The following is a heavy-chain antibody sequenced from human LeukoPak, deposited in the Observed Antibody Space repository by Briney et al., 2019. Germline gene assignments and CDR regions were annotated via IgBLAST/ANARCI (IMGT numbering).Heavy chain of an antibody. D-gene: IGHD1-26*01. V-gene: IGHV4-39*01. CDR1: GGSISSSSYY. J-gene: IGHJ5*02. Sequence: PSETLSLTCTVYGGSISSSSYYWGWIRQPPGKGLQRIGSMYYSGTTYYNPSLKIRVTISVDTSKNQFSLKLSSVTAADTAVYYCARHRYRSGSDWIDPWGQGTLVTVSS. CDR2: MYYSGTT. CDR3: ARHRYRSGSDWIDP.